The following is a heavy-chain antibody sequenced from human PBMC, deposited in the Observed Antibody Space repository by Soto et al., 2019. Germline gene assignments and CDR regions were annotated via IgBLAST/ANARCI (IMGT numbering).Heavy chain of an antibody. Sequence: GASVKVSCKASGFTFTGYYIHWVRQAPGQGLEWMGWIKSNGDDRKYAQKFQDRVTMTRDTSMNTVYMELSRLRSDDTAVYYCARDQGSYGEVPFDYWGQGTLVTVSS. D-gene: IGHD3-16*01. CDR3: ARDQGSYGEVPFDY. CDR1: GFTFTGYY. V-gene: IGHV1-2*02. CDR2: IKSNGDDR. J-gene: IGHJ4*02.